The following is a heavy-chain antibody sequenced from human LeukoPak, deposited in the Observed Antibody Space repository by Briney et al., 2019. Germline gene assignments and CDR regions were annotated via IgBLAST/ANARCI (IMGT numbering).Heavy chain of an antibody. Sequence: GGSLRLSCAASGFTFSSYAMHGVRQAPGKGVEWVAVISYDGSNKYYADSVKGRFTISRDNSKNTLYLQMNSLRAEDTAVYYCARVAFGAFDIWGQGTMVTVSS. D-gene: IGHD3-3*01. CDR2: ISYDGSNK. J-gene: IGHJ3*02. CDR3: ARVAFGAFDI. CDR1: GFTFSSYA. V-gene: IGHV3-30-3*01.